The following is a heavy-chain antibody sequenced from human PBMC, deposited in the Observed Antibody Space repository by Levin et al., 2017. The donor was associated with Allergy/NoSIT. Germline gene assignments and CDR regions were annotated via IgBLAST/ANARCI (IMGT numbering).Heavy chain of an antibody. J-gene: IGHJ4*02. CDR3: VKGGTMVRGAVSFDS. V-gene: IGHV3-64D*06. CDR1: GFTFSTYA. Sequence: PGGSLRLSCSASGFTFSTYAMNWVRQAPGKGLEYVSAISSNGGNTYYADSVKGRFIISRDNSKNTLYLQMSSLRAEDTAVYYCVKGGTMVRGAVSFDSWGQGALVTVSS. D-gene: IGHD3-10*01. CDR2: ISSNGGNT.